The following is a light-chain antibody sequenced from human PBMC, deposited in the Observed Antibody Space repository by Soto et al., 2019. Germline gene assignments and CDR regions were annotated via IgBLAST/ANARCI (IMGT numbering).Light chain of an antibody. CDR2: GAS. Sequence: EIVLTQSPGTLSLSPGERATLSSRTSQSVSSSYLAWYQQKPGQAPRLLIYGASSRATGIPDRFSGSGSGTDFTLTISRLEPEDFAVYYSQQYGSSPTWTFGQGTTVDIK. CDR1: QSVSSSY. J-gene: IGKJ1*01. CDR3: QQYGSSPTWT. V-gene: IGKV3-20*01.